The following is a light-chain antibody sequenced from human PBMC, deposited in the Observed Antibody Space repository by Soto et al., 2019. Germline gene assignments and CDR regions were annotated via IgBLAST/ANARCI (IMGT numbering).Light chain of an antibody. CDR2: GAS. CDR3: QQYNSWPPT. CDR1: QSVSSN. J-gene: IGKJ1*01. V-gene: IGKV3-15*01. Sequence: EIVMTQSPATLSVSPGETATLSCRASQSVSSNLAWYQQKPGQAPRLLIYGASTRATGIPARFSGSGSGTEFTLTISSLQSEDFAVYYCQQYNSWPPTFGQGTKVDIK.